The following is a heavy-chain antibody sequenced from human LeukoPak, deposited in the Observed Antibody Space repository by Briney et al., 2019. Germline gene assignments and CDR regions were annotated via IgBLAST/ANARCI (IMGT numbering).Heavy chain of an antibody. CDR3: AKDCCSGGSCYSGFDY. D-gene: IGHD2-15*01. CDR2: ISWNSGSI. Sequence: GGSLRLSCAASGFTFDDYAMHWVRQAPGKGLEWVSGISWNSGSIGYADSVKGRFTISGDNAKNSLYLQMNSLRAEDTALYYCAKDCCSGGSCYSGFDYWGQGTLVTVSS. V-gene: IGHV3-9*01. CDR1: GFTFDDYA. J-gene: IGHJ4*02.